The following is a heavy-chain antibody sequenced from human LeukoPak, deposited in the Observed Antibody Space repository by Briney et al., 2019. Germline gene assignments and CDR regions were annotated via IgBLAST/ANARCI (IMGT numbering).Heavy chain of an antibody. Sequence: ASVKVSCKASGGTFSSYAISWVRQAPGQGLEWMGWINPNSGGTNYAQKFQGRVTMTRDTSISTAYMELSRLRSDDTAVYYCARARRSLEWLPPKYNWFDPWGQGTLVTVSS. D-gene: IGHD5-12*01. CDR2: INPNSGGT. V-gene: IGHV1-2*02. J-gene: IGHJ5*02. CDR1: GGTFSSYA. CDR3: ARARRSLEWLPPKYNWFDP.